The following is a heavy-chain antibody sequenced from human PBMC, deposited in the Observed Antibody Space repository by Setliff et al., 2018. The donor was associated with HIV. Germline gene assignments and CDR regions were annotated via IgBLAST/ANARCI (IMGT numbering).Heavy chain of an antibody. V-gene: IGHV1-46*01. CDR1: GYTFTSHY. CDR3: ARDSEWGSYIFWTFDI. CDR2: INPNGGST. D-gene: IGHD1-26*01. Sequence: ASVKVSCKASGYTFTSHYIHWVRQAPGQGLEWMGIINPNGGSTTYAQKFQGRVTMTRDTSTSTVYMEPSSLRSEDTAMYYCARDSEWGSYIFWTFDIWGQGTMVTVSS. J-gene: IGHJ3*02.